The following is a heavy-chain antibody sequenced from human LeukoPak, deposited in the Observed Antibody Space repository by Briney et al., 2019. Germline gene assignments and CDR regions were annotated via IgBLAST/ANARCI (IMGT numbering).Heavy chain of an antibody. V-gene: IGHV4-59*01. Sequence: PSETLSLTCTVSGGSISSYYWSWIRQPPGKGLEWIGYIYYSGSTNYNSSLKSRVTISVDTSKNQFSLKLSSVTAADTAVYYCAGELDYYYMDVWGKGTTVTVSS. CDR1: GGSISSYY. CDR2: IYYSGST. CDR3: AGELDYYYMDV. J-gene: IGHJ6*03.